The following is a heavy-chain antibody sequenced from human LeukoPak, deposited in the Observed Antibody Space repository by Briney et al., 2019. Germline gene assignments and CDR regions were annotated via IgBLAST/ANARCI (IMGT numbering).Heavy chain of an antibody. V-gene: IGHV3-15*01. J-gene: IGHJ4*02. D-gene: IGHD3-22*01. CDR2: IKSKTDGGTT. CDR1: GFTFSNAW. CDR3: TTDVLTGYYDSSGYSGIDY. Sequence: PGGSLRLSCAASGFTFSNAWMSWVRQAPGKGLEWVGRIKSKTDGGTTDYAAPVKGRFTISRDDSKNMLYLQMNSLKTEDTAVYYCTTDVLTGYYDSSGYSGIDYWGQGTLVTVSS.